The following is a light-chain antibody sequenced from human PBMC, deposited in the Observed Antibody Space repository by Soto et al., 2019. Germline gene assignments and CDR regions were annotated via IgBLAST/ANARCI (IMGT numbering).Light chain of an antibody. Sequence: QTVVTQEPSFAVSPGGTVTLTCGLTSGSVSTRNYPSWYQQIPGQAPRTLIYNTNTRSSGVPDRFSGSILGNKAALTITGAQAEDESDYYCVLYVGNGIHCVFGGGTKLTVL. J-gene: IGLJ3*02. V-gene: IGLV8-61*01. CDR2: NTN. CDR3: VLYVGNGIHCV. CDR1: SGSVSTRNY.